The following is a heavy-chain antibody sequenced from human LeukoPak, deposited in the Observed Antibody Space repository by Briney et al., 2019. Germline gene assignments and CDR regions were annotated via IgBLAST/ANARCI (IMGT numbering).Heavy chain of an antibody. CDR3: ARGSVFRGQRVKVVAATNSYYYGMYV. CDR1: GGTFSSYA. J-gene: IGHJ6*04. D-gene: IGHD2-15*01. CDR2: IIPIFGTA. V-gene: IGHV1-69*13. Sequence: GASVKVSRKASGGTFSSYAISWVRQPPGQGLEWMGGIIPIFGTANYAQKFQGRVTITADESTSTAYMELSSLRSEDTAVYYCARGSVFRGQRVKVVAATNSYYYGMYVWGKGNTSTVSS.